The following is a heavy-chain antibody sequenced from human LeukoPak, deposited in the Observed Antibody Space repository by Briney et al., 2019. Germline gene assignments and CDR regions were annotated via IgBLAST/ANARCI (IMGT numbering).Heavy chain of an antibody. D-gene: IGHD2-21*01. CDR1: GYTLTGYY. CDR2: INPNSGGT. Sequence: ASVKVSCKASGYTLTGYYMHWVRQAPGQGLEWMGWINPNSGGTNYAQKFQGRVTMTRDTSISTAYMELSRLRSDDTAVYYCVRVIWAGGWFDPWGQGTLVTVSS. CDR3: VRVIWAGGWFDP. J-gene: IGHJ5*02. V-gene: IGHV1-2*02.